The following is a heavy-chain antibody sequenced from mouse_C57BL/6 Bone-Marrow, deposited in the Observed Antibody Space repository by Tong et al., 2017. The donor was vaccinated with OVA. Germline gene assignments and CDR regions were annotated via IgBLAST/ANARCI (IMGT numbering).Heavy chain of an antibody. CDR1: EYEFPSHD. V-gene: IGHV5-2*01. CDR3: ARRVLWLRAMDY. Sequence: EVQLQESGGGLVQPGESPKLSCESNEYEFPSHDMSWVRKTPEKRLELVAAINSDGGSTYYPDTMERRFIISRDNAKNTLYLQMSSLKSEDTAMYYCARRVLWLRAMDYWGQGTSVTVSS. D-gene: IGHD2-2*01. CDR2: INSDGGST. J-gene: IGHJ4*01.